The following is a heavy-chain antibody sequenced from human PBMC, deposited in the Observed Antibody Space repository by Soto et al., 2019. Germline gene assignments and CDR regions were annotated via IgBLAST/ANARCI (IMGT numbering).Heavy chain of an antibody. V-gene: IGHV3-11*01. D-gene: IGHD3-22*01. Sequence: QVQLVESGGGLVRPGGSLRLSCAPSGFTFSDYYMSWIRQAPGKGLEWVSYITSSGTTTYYADSVKGRFTISRDNAKNSLYLQMDSLRVEDTAVYYCARDRYGSGSTGYFGYWGQGTLVTVSS. J-gene: IGHJ4*02. CDR2: ITSSGTTT. CDR1: GFTFSDYY. CDR3: ARDRYGSGSTGYFGY.